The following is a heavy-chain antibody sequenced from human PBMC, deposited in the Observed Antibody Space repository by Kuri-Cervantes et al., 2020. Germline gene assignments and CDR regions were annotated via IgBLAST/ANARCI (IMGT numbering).Heavy chain of an antibody. CDR3: ARQAYDSSGYYYSFDI. CDR1: GYTFTKYA. Sequence: ASVKVSCKASGYTFTKYAIHWVRQAPGQRLEWMGWINAGTGDTIYSQKFQGRVTITTDESTSTAYMELSSLRSEDTAVYYCARQAYDSSGYYYSFDIWGQGTMVTVSS. D-gene: IGHD3-22*01. CDR2: INAGTGDT. V-gene: IGHV1-3*01. J-gene: IGHJ3*02.